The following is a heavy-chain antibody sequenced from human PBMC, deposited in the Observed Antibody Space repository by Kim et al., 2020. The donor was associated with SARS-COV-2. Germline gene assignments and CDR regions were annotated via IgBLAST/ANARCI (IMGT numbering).Heavy chain of an antibody. V-gene: IGHV1-2*02. CDR1: GYTFTGYF. CDR3: ARDLTVAGIRSPHYFDY. Sequence: ASVKVSCKASGYTFTGYFMHWVRQAPGQGLEWMGWINPNSGGTNYAQKFQGRVTMTRDTSISTAYMELSRLRSDDTAVYYCARDLTVAGIRSPHYFDYWGQGTLVTVSS. CDR2: INPNSGGT. D-gene: IGHD6-19*01. J-gene: IGHJ4*02.